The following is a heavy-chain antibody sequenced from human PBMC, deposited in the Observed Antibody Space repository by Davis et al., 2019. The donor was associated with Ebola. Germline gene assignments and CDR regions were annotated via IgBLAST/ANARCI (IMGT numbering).Heavy chain of an antibody. Sequence: MPSETLSLTCAVSGGSISSGGYSWSWIRQPPGKGLEWIGEINHSGSTNYNPSLKSRVTISVDTSKNQFSLKLSSVTAADTAVYYCARAHGIWSGYYKNWGQGTLVTVSS. J-gene: IGHJ4*02. CDR3: ARAHGIWSGYYKN. V-gene: IGHV4-30-2*01. CDR2: INHSGST. D-gene: IGHD3-3*01. CDR1: GGSISSGGYS.